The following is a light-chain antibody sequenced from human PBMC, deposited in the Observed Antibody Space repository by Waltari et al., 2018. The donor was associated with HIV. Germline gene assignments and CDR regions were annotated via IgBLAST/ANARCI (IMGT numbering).Light chain of an antibody. CDR1: NSNIGTSS. Sequence: QPVLTQLPSMSGTPGQTVTIPCSGSNSNIGTSSIYWYQHLPGTTPRLLIYSNNERPSGVPDRFSGSKSGTSASLTINGLRSEDEADYYCSTWDESQSFQVFGGGTKLTVL. J-gene: IGLJ3*02. CDR3: STWDESQSFQV. CDR2: SNN. V-gene: IGLV1-47*01.